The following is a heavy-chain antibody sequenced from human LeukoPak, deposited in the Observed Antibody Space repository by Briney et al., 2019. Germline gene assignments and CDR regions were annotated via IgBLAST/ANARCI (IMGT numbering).Heavy chain of an antibody. V-gene: IGHV3-48*03. Sequence: GGSLRLSCAASGFTFSSYEMNWVRQAPGKGLEWVSYISSSGTTIYYADSVKGRFTVSKDNAKNSLYLQMNSLRAEDTAVYYCAKDFEKVLLWFGEPNYYYYMDVWGKGTTVTISS. CDR3: AKDFEKVLLWFGEPNYYYYMDV. CDR2: ISSSGTTI. D-gene: IGHD3-10*01. J-gene: IGHJ6*03. CDR1: GFTFSSYE.